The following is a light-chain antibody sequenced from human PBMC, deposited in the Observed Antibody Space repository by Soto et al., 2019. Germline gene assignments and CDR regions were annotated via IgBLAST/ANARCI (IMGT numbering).Light chain of an antibody. Sequence: QAVLTQPPSASGAPGQRVTISCSGSNSNIGGNPVNWYQHLPGTAPKLLMSSYNQRPSGVPDRFSGSKSGTSASLDISGLQSEDEADYYCAAWYDSLNGVVFGGGTTLTVL. CDR3: AAWYDSLNGVV. J-gene: IGLJ2*01. CDR2: SYN. CDR1: NSNIGGNP. V-gene: IGLV1-44*01.